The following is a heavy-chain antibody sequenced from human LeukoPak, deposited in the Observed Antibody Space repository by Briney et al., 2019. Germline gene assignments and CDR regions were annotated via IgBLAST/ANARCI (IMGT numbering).Heavy chain of an antibody. CDR3: ARKGYTIGSFDY. Sequence: SETLSLTCAVSGGSISSSFWWSWVRQPPGKGLEWIGEIYHSGSTNYNPSLKSRVTISVDKSKSQFSLKLSSVTAADTAVYYCARKGYTIGSFDYWGQGTLVTVSS. CDR1: GGSISSSFW. D-gene: IGHD5-18*01. V-gene: IGHV4-4*02. CDR2: IYHSGST. J-gene: IGHJ4*02.